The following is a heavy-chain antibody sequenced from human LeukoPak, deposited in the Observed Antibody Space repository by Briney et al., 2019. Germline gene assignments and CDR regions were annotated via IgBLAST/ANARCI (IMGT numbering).Heavy chain of an antibody. CDR2: ISYDGSNK. CDR1: GFTFSSYA. J-gene: IGHJ5*02. CDR3: ARGEGSSGYHLSNWFDP. D-gene: IGHD3-22*01. Sequence: GGSLRLSCAASGFTFSSYAMHWVRQAPGKGLEWVAVISYDGSNKYYADSVKGRFTISRDNSKNTLYLQMNSLRAEDTAVYYCARGEGSSGYHLSNWFDPWGQGTLVTVSS. V-gene: IGHV3-30-3*01.